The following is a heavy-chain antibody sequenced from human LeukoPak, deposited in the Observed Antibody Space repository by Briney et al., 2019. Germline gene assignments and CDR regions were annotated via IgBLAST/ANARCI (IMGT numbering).Heavy chain of an antibody. D-gene: IGHD6-19*01. Sequence: GGSLRLSCAASGFTSTTYAINWVRQAPGKGLEWVSGISGDGDKAYYADSVNGRFTISRDNSRNTVSLHMSSLRAEDTALYYCAKDLALAGTGGGFDAWGQGTRVAVSS. CDR2: ISGDGDKA. CDR1: GFTSTTYA. J-gene: IGHJ3*01. V-gene: IGHV3-23*01. CDR3: AKDLALAGTGGGFDA.